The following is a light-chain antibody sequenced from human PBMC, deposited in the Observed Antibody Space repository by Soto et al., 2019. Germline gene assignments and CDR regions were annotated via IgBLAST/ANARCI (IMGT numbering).Light chain of an antibody. J-gene: IGLJ1*01. Sequence: QSALTQPRSVSGSPGQSVAISCSGTASDVAGYNYVTWYQQYPGKAPKLMIYDVNKRPSGVPDRFSGSKSGNTASLIISGLQAEDEADYYCCSFAGSYYVFGTGTKVTAL. CDR1: ASDVAGYNY. V-gene: IGLV2-11*01. CDR2: DVN. CDR3: CSFAGSYYV.